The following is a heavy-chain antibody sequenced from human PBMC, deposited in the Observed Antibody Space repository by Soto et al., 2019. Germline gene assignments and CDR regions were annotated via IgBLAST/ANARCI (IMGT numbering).Heavy chain of an antibody. Sequence: LRLSCAASGFTFSSYEMNWVRQAPGKGLEWVSYISSSGSTIYYADSVKGRFTISRDNAKNSLYLQMNSLRDEDTAVYYCARIQPGGYYGMDVWGQGTTVTVSS. D-gene: IGHD5-18*01. V-gene: IGHV3-48*03. CDR1: GFTFSSYE. J-gene: IGHJ6*02. CDR3: ARIQPGGYYGMDV. CDR2: ISSSGSTI.